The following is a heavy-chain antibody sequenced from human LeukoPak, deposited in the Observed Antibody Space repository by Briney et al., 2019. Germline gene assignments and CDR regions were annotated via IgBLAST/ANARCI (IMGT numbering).Heavy chain of an antibody. CDR3: ARVDENYDLLTGYTKENWFDT. D-gene: IGHD3-9*01. CDR1: GGSFGSGGYS. Sequence: PSETLSLTCTVSGGSFGSGGYSWSWIRQHPWKGLEWIGYISYSGSTYYNAALKSRVTISVNTSKNQFSLKLSSVTAADTAVYYCARVDENYDLLTGYTKENWFDTWGQGTLVTVSS. CDR2: ISYSGST. V-gene: IGHV4-31*03. J-gene: IGHJ5*02.